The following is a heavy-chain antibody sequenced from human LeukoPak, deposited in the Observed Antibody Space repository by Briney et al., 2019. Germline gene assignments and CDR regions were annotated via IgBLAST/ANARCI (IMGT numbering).Heavy chain of an antibody. Sequence: ASVKVSCKASGYSFTNYDINWVRQAAGQGLEWMGWVNPNNGDAGFSQKFQGRVTMTRDTSTSTVYMELSSLRSEDTAVYYCAKGSGSNNWFDPWGQGTLVTVSS. CDR2: VNPNNGDA. J-gene: IGHJ5*02. CDR1: GYSFTNYD. V-gene: IGHV1-8*02. D-gene: IGHD3-10*01. CDR3: AKGSGSNNWFDP.